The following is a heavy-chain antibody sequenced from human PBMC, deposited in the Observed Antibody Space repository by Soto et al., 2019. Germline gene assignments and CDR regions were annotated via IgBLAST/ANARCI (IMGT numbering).Heavy chain of an antibody. J-gene: IGHJ4*02. CDR2: IGYTGTI. CDR1: GGSISSNSYY. V-gene: IGHV4-39*01. CDR3: ASHVHNQGYEYYFDS. Sequence: QLQLQESGPGLVKPSETQSITCTASGGSISSNSYYWGWIRQSPGKGLEWIGSIGYTGTIYYNPSLQSRVTMSVDTSENQISLRLSSMTAADTAVYYCASHVHNQGYEYYFDSWSQGTLVTVSS. D-gene: IGHD3-3*01.